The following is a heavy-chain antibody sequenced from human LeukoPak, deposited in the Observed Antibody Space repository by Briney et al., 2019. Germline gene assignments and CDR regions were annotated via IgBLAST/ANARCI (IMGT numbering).Heavy chain of an antibody. D-gene: IGHD5-24*01. CDR3: VKDRRDGYYYMDV. V-gene: IGHV3-43*01. Sequence: GGSLRLSCAASGFRLDDYTMHWVRQAPGKSLEWVSLLSWDSVVIDHADSVKGRSTISRDNAKNSLYLQMNRLRTEDSALYYCVKDRRDGYYYMDVWGKGTAVTVSS. CDR2: LSWDSVVI. J-gene: IGHJ6*03. CDR1: GFRLDDYT.